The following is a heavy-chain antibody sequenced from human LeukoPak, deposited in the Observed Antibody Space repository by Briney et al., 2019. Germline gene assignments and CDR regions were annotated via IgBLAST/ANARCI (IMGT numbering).Heavy chain of an antibody. CDR3: AKDQTVAGPFDY. V-gene: IGHV3-9*01. CDR2: ISWNSGSI. J-gene: IGHJ4*02. Sequence: GRSLRLSCAASGFTFDDYAMHWVRHAPGKGLEWVSGISWNSGSIGYADSVKGRFTISRDNAKNSLYLQMNSLRAEDTALYYCAKDQTVAGPFDYWGQGTLVTVSS. D-gene: IGHD6-19*01. CDR1: GFTFDDYA.